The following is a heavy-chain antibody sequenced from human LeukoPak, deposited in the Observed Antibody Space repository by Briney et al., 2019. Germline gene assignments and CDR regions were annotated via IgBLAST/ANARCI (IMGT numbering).Heavy chain of an antibody. CDR2: IGSSAGSI. CDR1: GFTFNDYY. CDR3: ARSTYQYDSSGYYPYFDY. V-gene: IGHV3-11*04. D-gene: IGHD3-22*01. Sequence: PGGSLRLSCAASGFTFNDYYMSWIRQAPGKGLEWVSHIGSSAGSIDSADSVKGRFTISRDNANNLLYLQMNSLRAEDTAVYYCARSTYQYDSSGYYPYFDYWGQGTLVTVSS. J-gene: IGHJ4*02.